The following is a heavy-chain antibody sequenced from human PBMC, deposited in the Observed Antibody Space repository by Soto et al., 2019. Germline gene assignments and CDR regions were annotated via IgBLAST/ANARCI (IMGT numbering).Heavy chain of an antibody. CDR1: GFTFSSYA. V-gene: IGHV3-30-3*01. CDR2: ISYDGSNK. CDR3: ARGVYYYDSSGYYQTYYFDY. J-gene: IGHJ4*02. D-gene: IGHD3-22*01. Sequence: QVQLVESGGGVVQPGRSLRLSCAASGFTFSSYAMHWVRQAPGKGLEWVAVISYDGSNKYYADSVKGRFTISRDNTKNTLYLQMNGLRAEDTAVYYCARGVYYYDSSGYYQTYYFDYWGQGTLVTVSS.